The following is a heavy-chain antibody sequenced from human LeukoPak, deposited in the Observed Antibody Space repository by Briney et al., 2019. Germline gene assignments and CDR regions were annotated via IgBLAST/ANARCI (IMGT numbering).Heavy chain of an antibody. D-gene: IGHD2-15*01. V-gene: IGHV3-53*01. Sequence: GGSLRLSCAASGFTVSSNYMSWVRQAPGKGLEWGSVIYSGGSTYYADSVKGRFTISRDNSKNTLYLQMNSLRAEDTAVYYCARLGGKDYYYGMDVWGQGTTVTVSS. CDR2: IYSGGST. CDR3: ARLGGKDYYYGMDV. J-gene: IGHJ6*02. CDR1: GFTVSSNY.